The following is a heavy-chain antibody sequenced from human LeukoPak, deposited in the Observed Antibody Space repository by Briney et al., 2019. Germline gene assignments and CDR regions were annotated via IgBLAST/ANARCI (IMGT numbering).Heavy chain of an antibody. V-gene: IGHV4-34*01. CDR1: GGSFSGYY. CDR3: ARGLRRGDY. J-gene: IGHJ4*02. Sequence: PSETLSLTCAVYGGSFSGYYWSWIRQPPGKGLEWIGEINHSGSTNYNPSLKSRVAISVDTSKNQFSLKLSSETAADTAVYYCARGLRRGDYWGQGTLVTVSS. CDR2: INHSGST.